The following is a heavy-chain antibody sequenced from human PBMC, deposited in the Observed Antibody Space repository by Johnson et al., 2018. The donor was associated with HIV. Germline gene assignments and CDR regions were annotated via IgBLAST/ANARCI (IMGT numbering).Heavy chain of an antibody. J-gene: IGHJ3*02. D-gene: IGHD3-10*01. Sequence: QVQLVESGGGLVNPGGSLRLSCAASGFSFSDYYMSWIRQAPGKGLEWVSYITSSGSTLYYADSVQGRFTISRDNAKNSLSLQMNILTAEDTAVYYCARAPEVRGIDAFDIWGQGTMVTVS. CDR1: GFSFSDYY. CDR3: ARAPEVRGIDAFDI. CDR2: ITSSGSTL. V-gene: IGHV3-11*04.